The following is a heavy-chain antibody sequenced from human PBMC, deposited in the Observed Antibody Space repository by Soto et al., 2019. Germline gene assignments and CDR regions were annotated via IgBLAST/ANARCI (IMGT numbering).Heavy chain of an antibody. CDR3: ARISSVDPYGYVNGGLDV. J-gene: IGHJ6*02. Sequence: QVQLQQSGPGLVKLSETLSLTCSVSGGSIRSYYWSWIRQSPEKGLEWIGYFYHSGNSNYNPSLKSRVTISVDTSKNQLSLSLRSVTAADTAVYFCARISSVDPYGYVNGGLDVWGQGTTVTVSS. CDR2: FYHSGNS. V-gene: IGHV4-59*01. D-gene: IGHD5-18*01. CDR1: GGSIRSYY.